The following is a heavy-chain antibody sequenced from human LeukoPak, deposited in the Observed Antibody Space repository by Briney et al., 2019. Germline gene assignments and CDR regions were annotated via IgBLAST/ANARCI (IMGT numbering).Heavy chain of an antibody. Sequence: PGGSLRLSCAASGFTFSSYWMSWVRQAPGKGLEWVANIKQDGSEKYYVDSVKGRFTISRDNAKNSLYLQMNSLRAEDTAVYYCARLSGYDFGALDYWGQGTLVTVSS. D-gene: IGHD5-12*01. CDR2: IKQDGSEK. J-gene: IGHJ4*02. CDR1: GFTFSSYW. V-gene: IGHV3-7*01. CDR3: ARLSGYDFGALDY.